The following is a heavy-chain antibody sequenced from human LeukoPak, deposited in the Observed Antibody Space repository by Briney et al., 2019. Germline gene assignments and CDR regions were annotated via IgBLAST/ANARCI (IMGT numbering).Heavy chain of an antibody. CDR3: ARHSGGIVVVTFFDY. D-gene: IGHD3-22*01. Sequence: SETLSVTCTVSGGSISSYYWSWIRQPPGKGLEWIGYIYYSGSTNYNPSLKSRVTISVDTSKNQFSLKLSSVTAADTAVYYCARHSGGIVVVTFFDYWGQGTLVTVSS. J-gene: IGHJ4*02. V-gene: IGHV4-59*08. CDR1: GGSISSYY. CDR2: IYYSGST.